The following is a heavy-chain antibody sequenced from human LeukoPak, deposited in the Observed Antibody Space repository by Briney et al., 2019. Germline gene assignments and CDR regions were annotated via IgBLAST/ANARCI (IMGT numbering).Heavy chain of an antibody. CDR2: IYPGDSDT. Sequence: GESLKISCKGSGYSFTSYWIGWVRQMPGKGPEWMGIIYPGDSDTRYSPSFQGQVTISADKSISTAYLQWSSLKASDTAMYYCASSIAVAGTLVDYWGQGTLVTVSS. CDR3: ASSIAVAGTLVDY. J-gene: IGHJ4*02. V-gene: IGHV5-51*01. CDR1: GYSFTSYW. D-gene: IGHD6-19*01.